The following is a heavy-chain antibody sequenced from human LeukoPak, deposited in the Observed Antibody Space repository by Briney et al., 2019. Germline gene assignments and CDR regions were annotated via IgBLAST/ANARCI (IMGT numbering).Heavy chain of an antibody. Sequence: SETLSLTCTVSGGSISSYYWSWIRQPPGKGLEWIGYIYYSGSTNYNPSLKSRVTISVDTSKNQFSLKLSSVTAADTAVYYYARATAAAPFDYWGQGTLVTVSS. J-gene: IGHJ4*02. CDR2: IYYSGST. CDR3: ARATAAAPFDY. V-gene: IGHV4-59*01. D-gene: IGHD2-2*01. CDR1: GGSISSYY.